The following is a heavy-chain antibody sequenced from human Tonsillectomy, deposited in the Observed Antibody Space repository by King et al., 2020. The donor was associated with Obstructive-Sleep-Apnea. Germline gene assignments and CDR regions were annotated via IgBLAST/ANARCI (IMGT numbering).Heavy chain of an antibody. J-gene: IGHJ4*02. D-gene: IGHD3-3*01. Sequence: VQLVESGGGVVQPGRSLRLSCAASGFTFSSYGMHWVRQAPGKGLEWVAFIRYDGSNKYYADSVKGRFTISRDNSKNTPYLQMNSLRAEDTAVYYCAKVRFLEWLLLLHWGQGTLVTVSS. CDR1: GFTFSSYG. V-gene: IGHV3-30*02. CDR3: AKVRFLEWLLLLH. CDR2: IRYDGSNK.